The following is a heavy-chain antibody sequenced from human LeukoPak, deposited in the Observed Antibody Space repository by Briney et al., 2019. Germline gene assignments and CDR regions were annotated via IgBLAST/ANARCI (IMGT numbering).Heavy chain of an antibody. V-gene: IGHV3-48*04. CDR1: GFPFIDYS. Sequence: PGGSLRLSCTASGFPFIDYSMNWVRQAPGKGLEWISYIGISSGNTKYADSVKGRFTISADNAKNSLYLQMNRLRVEDTAVYYCSRDHNYAFDNWGQGTLVSVSS. CDR2: IGISSGNT. D-gene: IGHD1-1*01. J-gene: IGHJ4*02. CDR3: SRDHNYAFDN.